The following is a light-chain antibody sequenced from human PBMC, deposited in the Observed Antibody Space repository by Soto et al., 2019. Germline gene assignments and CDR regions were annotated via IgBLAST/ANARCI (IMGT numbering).Light chain of an antibody. CDR2: DAS. V-gene: IGKV3-11*01. Sequence: EIVLTQSPATLSLSPGERATLSCRASQSLNTYLAWYQQKPGQAPRLLIYDASNRATGIPARFTGSGSGTDFPLTITSLEPEDFAVYYCQQRIKWPITFGQGTRLEIK. CDR1: QSLNTY. J-gene: IGKJ5*01. CDR3: QQRIKWPIT.